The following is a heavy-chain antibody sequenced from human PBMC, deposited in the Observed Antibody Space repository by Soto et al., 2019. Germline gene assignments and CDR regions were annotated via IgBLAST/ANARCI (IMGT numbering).Heavy chain of an antibody. CDR2: MNPNSGNT. V-gene: IGHV1-8*01. CDR3: ARGGKGRPLVYYYAMDV. CDR1: GYTFTTYD. J-gene: IGHJ6*02. Sequence: QVQLVQSGAEVKKPGASVKVSCKASGYTFTTYDINWVRQATGQGLEWMGWMNPNSGNTGYAQKFQGRVTMTRSTSISTAYMELSSLRSEDTAVYYCARGGKGRPLVYYYAMDVWGQGTTVTVSS.